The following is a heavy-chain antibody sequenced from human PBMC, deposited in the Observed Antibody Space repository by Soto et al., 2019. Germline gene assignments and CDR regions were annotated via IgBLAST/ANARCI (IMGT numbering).Heavy chain of an antibody. CDR2: ISYDGNNK. CDR3: ATSVYNWNDGFFDY. V-gene: IGHV3-30*03. Sequence: QVQLVESGGGVVQPGRSLRLSCAASGFTFSSYGMHWVRQAPGKGLEWVAVISYDGNNKYYADSVKGSFTISRDNSKKTLSLQMNSLRAEDTAVYYCATSVYNWNDGFFDYWGQGTLVTVSS. CDR1: GFTFSSYG. D-gene: IGHD1-1*01. J-gene: IGHJ4*02.